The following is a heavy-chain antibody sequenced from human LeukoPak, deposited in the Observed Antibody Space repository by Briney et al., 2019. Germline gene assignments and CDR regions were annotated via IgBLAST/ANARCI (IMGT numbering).Heavy chain of an antibody. D-gene: IGHD6-13*01. V-gene: IGHV3-33*01. CDR1: GFTLSSYG. J-gene: IGHJ4*02. Sequence: GSLRLSCAASGFTLSSYGMHWVRQAPGKGLEWVAVIWYDGSNKYYADSVKGRFTISRDNSKNTLYLQMNSLRAEDTAVYYCARDAVYSSSWQYYWGQGTLVTVSS. CDR2: IWYDGSNK. CDR3: ARDAVYSSSWQYY.